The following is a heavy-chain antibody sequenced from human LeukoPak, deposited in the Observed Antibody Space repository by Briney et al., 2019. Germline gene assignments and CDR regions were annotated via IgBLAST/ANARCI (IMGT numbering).Heavy chain of an antibody. J-gene: IGHJ5*02. Sequence: SETLSLTCTVSGYSISSGYYWGWIRQPPGKGLEWIGSIYHSGSTYYNPSLKSRVTISVDTSKNQFSLQLSSVTAADTAVYYCAGIHYYGSGSRQYNWFDPWGQGTLVTVSS. CDR1: GYSISSGYY. CDR2: IYHSGST. D-gene: IGHD3-10*01. CDR3: AGIHYYGSGSRQYNWFDP. V-gene: IGHV4-38-2*02.